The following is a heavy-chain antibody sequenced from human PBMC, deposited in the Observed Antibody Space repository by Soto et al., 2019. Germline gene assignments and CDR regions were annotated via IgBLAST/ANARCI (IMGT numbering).Heavy chain of an antibody. CDR2: IVVGSGNT. Sequence: QMQLVQSGPEVKKPGTSVKVSCKASGFTFTSSAMQWVRQARGQRLEWIGWIVVGSGNTNYAQKFQERVTTTGDMSTSTAYMELSSLRSEDTAVYYCAAVSLYDYGLLFDYWGQGTLVTVAS. D-gene: IGHD3-16*01. CDR1: GFTFTSSA. V-gene: IGHV1-58*02. J-gene: IGHJ4*02. CDR3: AAVSLYDYGLLFDY.